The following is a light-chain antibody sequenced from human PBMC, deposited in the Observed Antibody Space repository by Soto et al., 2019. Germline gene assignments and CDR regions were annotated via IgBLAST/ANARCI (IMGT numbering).Light chain of an antibody. CDR3: AAWDDSLNGFWV. J-gene: IGLJ3*02. Sequence: QSVLSQPPSASGSPGQRVTISCSGSYSNIGSNDVNWYQQFPGTAPRLLIYNNRQRPSGVPDRFSGSRSGTSASLAISGLQSEDEADYYCAAWDDSLNGFWVFGGGTKVTVL. V-gene: IGLV1-44*01. CDR1: YSNIGSND. CDR2: NNR.